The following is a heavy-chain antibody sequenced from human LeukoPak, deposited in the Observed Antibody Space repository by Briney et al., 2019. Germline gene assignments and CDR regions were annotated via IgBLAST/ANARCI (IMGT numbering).Heavy chain of an antibody. CDR3: ARAGGISARPYNWFDP. J-gene: IGHJ5*02. V-gene: IGHV4-39*01. CDR1: GGSISSYY. Sequence: SETLSLTCTVSGGSISSYYWGWIRHPPGKGLEWIGSIYYTGSTYYNPSLTSRVTMSVDTSKSQFSLRLSSVTAADTALYYCARAGGISARPYNWFDPWGQGTLVAVSS. D-gene: IGHD6-6*01. CDR2: IYYTGST.